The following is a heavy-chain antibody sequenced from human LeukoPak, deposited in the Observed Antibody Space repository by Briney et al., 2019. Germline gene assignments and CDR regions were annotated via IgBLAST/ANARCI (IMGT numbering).Heavy chain of an antibody. CDR3: AAELPGAIDAFDI. J-gene: IGHJ3*02. Sequence: PSETLSLTYTVSGGSISSGGYYWSWIRQHPGKGLEWIGYIYYSGSTYYNPSLKSRVTISVDTSKNQFSLKLSSVTAADTAVYYRAAELPGAIDAFDIWGQGTMVTVSS. D-gene: IGHD1-26*01. V-gene: IGHV4-31*03. CDR2: IYYSGST. CDR1: GGSISSGGYY.